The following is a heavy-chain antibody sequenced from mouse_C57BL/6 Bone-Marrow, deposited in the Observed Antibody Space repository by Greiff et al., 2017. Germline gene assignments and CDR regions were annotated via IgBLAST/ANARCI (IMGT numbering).Heavy chain of an antibody. CDR2: IYPGSGNT. V-gene: IGHV1-76*01. J-gene: IGHJ3*01. Sequence: QVQLQQSGAELVRPGASVKLSCKASGYTFTDYYINWVKQRPGQGLEWIARIYPGSGNTYYNEKFKGKATLTAEKSSSTAYMQLSSLTSEDSAVYFCARTSSAWFAYRGQGTLVTVSA. CDR3: ARTSSAWFAY. D-gene: IGHD3-1*01. CDR1: GYTFTDYY.